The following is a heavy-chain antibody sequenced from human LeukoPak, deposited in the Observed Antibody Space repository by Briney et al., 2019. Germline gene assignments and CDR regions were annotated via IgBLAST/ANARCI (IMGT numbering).Heavy chain of an antibody. V-gene: IGHV1-8*01. CDR2: MNPNSGIT. Sequence: ASVKVSCKASGYTFISYDINWVRQATGQGLEWMGWMNPNSGITGYAQKFQGRVSMTRNTSISTAYMELSSLKSEDTAVYYCARGLYYYDSNGRTPYDHWGQGTLVTVSS. CDR3: ARGLYYYDSNGRTPYDH. CDR1: GYTFISYD. D-gene: IGHD3-22*01. J-gene: IGHJ4*02.